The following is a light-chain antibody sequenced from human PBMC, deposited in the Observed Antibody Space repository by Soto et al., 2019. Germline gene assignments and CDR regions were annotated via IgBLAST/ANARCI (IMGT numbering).Light chain of an antibody. CDR3: QQYKSYSST. V-gene: IGKV1-5*03. J-gene: IGKJ1*01. Sequence: DIQMTQSPSTLSASVGDRVTITCRASQSISSWLVWYQQKPGKAPKLLIYKASTLESGVPSRFSGSGSGTEFTLTISSLQPDDFATYYCQQYKSYSSTFGQGTKVEIK. CDR2: KAS. CDR1: QSISSW.